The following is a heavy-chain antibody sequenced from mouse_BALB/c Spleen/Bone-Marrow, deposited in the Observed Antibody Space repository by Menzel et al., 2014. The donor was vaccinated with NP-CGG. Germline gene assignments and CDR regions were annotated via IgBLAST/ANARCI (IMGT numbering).Heavy chain of an antibody. D-gene: IGHD1-1*01. CDR3: ARDSYYYGSSLWYFDV. CDR1: GFSLTSYG. J-gene: IGHJ1*01. V-gene: IGHV2-9*02. Sequence: QVQLKQSGPGLVAPSQSLSITCTVSGFSLTSYGVHWVRQPPGKGLERLGIIGTGESTNYNSALMSRLSISKDNSKSQVFLKMNSLQTDDTAMYYCARDSYYYGSSLWYFDVWGAGTTVTVSS. CDR2: IGTGEST.